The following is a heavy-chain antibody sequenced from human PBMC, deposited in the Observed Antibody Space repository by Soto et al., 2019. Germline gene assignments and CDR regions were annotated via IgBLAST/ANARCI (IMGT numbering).Heavy chain of an antibody. V-gene: IGHV2-5*02. CDR1: GFSLTTRGVG. CDR3: AHVVITFGGVVADDDFDV. Sequence: SGPTLVNPTETLTLTCTVSGFSLTTRGVGVGWIRQPPGKALEWLAVIYWDDDKRYSPSLKTRLILTKDTSKNQVVLTMTNMDSVDTATYFCAHVVITFGGVVADDDFDVWG. D-gene: IGHD3-16*02. J-gene: IGHJ3*01. CDR2: IYWDDDK.